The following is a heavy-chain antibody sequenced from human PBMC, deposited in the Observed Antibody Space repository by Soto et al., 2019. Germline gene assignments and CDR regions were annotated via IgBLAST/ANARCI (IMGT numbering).Heavy chain of an antibody. CDR2: LSGASGSP. CDR1: GFTFNNYA. CDR3: AKGAYDSHRSSTDF. Sequence: GGSLRLSCAASGFTFNNYAMFWFRRAPGEGLQWVSTLSGASGSPYYADSVKVRFTVSRDSSKNTLYLQMDTLRAEDTAVYYCAKGAYDSHRSSTDFWGQGTLVTVSS. V-gene: IGHV3-23*01. J-gene: IGHJ4*02. D-gene: IGHD3-22*01.